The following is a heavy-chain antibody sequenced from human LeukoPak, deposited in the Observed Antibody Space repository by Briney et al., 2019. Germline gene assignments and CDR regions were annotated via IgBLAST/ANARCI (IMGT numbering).Heavy chain of an antibody. CDR1: GFSFSSYW. Sequence: GGSLRLSCAASGFSFSSYWIHWVRQAPGKGLVWVSSISSTSTYIYYADSVKGRLTISRDNAKNSVYLQMNSLRAEDTAAYYCVRGLCDGDCYSDWGQGTLVTVSS. J-gene: IGHJ4*02. V-gene: IGHV3-21*01. CDR2: ISSTSTYI. CDR3: VRGLCDGDCYSD. D-gene: IGHD2-21*02.